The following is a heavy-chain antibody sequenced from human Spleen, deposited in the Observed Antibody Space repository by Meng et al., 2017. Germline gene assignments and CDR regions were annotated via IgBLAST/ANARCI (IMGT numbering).Heavy chain of an antibody. V-gene: IGHV3-7*01. J-gene: IGHJ4*02. CDR1: GFTFSTYW. CDR2: INQDGSAK. CDR3: ARDLDF. Sequence: GESLKISCAASGFTFSTYWMTWFRQTPGKGLEWVANINQDGSAKYYVDSLKGRLTISRDNAKNSLFLQMNSLRAEDTALYYCARDLDFWGQGTRVTVSS.